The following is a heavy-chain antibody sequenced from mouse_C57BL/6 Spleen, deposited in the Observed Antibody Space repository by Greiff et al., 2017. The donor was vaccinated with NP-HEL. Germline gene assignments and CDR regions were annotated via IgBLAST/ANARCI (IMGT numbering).Heavy chain of an antibody. J-gene: IGHJ2*01. CDR3: ARSVITTVVVDYFDY. CDR1: GYTFTSYW. Sequence: VQGKQPGAELARPGSSVKLSCKASGYTFTSYWMDWVKQRPGQGLEWIGNIYPSDSETHYNQKFKDKATLTVDKSSSTAYMQLSSLTSEDSAVYYCARSVITTVVVDYFDYWGQGTTLTVSS. V-gene: IGHV1-61*01. D-gene: IGHD1-1*01. CDR2: IYPSDSET.